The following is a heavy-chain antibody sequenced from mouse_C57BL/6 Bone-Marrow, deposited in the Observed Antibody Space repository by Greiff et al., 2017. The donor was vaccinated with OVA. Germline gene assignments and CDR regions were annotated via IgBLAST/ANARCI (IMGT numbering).Heavy chain of an antibody. CDR1: GISITTGNYR. CDR3: ARATVVGEGYYFDY. J-gene: IGHJ2*01. CDR2: IYYSGTI. Sequence: EVTLMESGPGLVKPSQTVFLTCTVTGISITTGNYRWSWIRQFPGNKLEWIGYIYYSGTITYNPSLTSRTTITRDTPKNQFFLEMNSLTAEETATYYCARATVVGEGYYFDYWGQGTTLTVSS. D-gene: IGHD1-1*01. V-gene: IGHV3-5*01.